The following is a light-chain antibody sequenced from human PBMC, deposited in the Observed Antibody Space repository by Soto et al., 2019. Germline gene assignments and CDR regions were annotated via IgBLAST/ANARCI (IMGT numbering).Light chain of an antibody. Sequence: QSVLTQPPSASGTPGQRVTISCSGSSSNIGSNPVNWYQQLPGTAPKLLIYTTNQRPSGVPDRFSGSKSGTSASLAISGLQSEDEADYYCAAWDGSLYGAVFGGGTKLTVL. CDR1: SSNIGSNP. CDR2: TTN. CDR3: AAWDGSLYGAV. V-gene: IGLV1-44*01. J-gene: IGLJ2*01.